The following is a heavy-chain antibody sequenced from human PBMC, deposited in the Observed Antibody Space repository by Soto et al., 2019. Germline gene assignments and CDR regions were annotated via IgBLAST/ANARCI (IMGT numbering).Heavy chain of an antibody. Sequence: GXSVKVSCKASGYTFTGYFMHWVREAPVQGLEWMGWINPNSGATKYAQKFQGRVTLSRDTSISTAYMELSGLRSDDTAVYYCARGGGTILAPLPWGQGTLVTVSS. V-gene: IGHV1-2*02. CDR1: GYTFTGYF. CDR2: INPNSGAT. CDR3: ARGGGTILAPLP. D-gene: IGHD3-3*01. J-gene: IGHJ5*02.